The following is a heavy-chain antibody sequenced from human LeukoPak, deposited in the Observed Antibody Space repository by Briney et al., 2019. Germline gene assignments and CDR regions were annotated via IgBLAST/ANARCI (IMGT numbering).Heavy chain of an antibody. CDR3: ARDHRCGYPSSWYHLVQIDS. D-gene: IGHD6-13*01. CDR2: ISSSSSYL. V-gene: IGHV3-21*01. J-gene: IGHJ4*02. CDR1: GFTFSNAW. Sequence: GGSLRLSCAASGFTFSNAWMSWVRQAPGKGLEWVSSISSSSSYLFYADSVKGRFTLFRDNAKNSLYLQMNSLRAEDTAVYYCARDHRCGYPSSWYHLVQIDSWGQGTLVTVSS.